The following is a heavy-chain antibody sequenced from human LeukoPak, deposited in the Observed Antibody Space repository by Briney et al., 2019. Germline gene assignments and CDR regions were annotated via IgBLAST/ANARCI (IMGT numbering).Heavy chain of an antibody. D-gene: IGHD2-2*01. CDR3: ASFLCPTCS. CDR2: ISSDGIST. CDR1: GFTFSSNW. V-gene: IGHV3-74*01. Sequence: GGSLRLSCAASGFTFSSNWMHWVRQAPGKGLVWVSRISSDGISTTYADSVKGRFTTSRDNAKNTLYLQLNSLRVEDTAVYYCASFLCPTCSWGQGTLVTVSS. J-gene: IGHJ5*02.